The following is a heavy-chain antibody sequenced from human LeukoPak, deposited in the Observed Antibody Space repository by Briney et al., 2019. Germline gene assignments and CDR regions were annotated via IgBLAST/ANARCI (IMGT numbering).Heavy chain of an antibody. D-gene: IGHD3-10*01. J-gene: IGHJ4*02. Sequence: PGGSLRLSRAASGFNFDNYGMTWVRQAPGKGLEWVSGINWNGGSTSYADSGKGRFTISRDNSKNTLYLQMNSLRAEDTAVYYCAKGEEWFGELLVPFAYWGQGTLVTVSS. CDR1: GFNFDNYG. V-gene: IGHV3-20*04. CDR3: AKGEEWFGELLVPFAY. CDR2: INWNGGST.